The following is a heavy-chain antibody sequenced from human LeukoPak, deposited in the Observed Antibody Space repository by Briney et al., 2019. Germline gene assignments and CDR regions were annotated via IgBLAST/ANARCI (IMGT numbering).Heavy chain of an antibody. D-gene: IGHD2-15*01. CDR3: ARVDPHSHSDY. CDR1: GGSIINYY. Sequence: PSETLSLTCTVSGGSIINYYWSWIRQPPGKGLEWIGFIYYSGNAKYNTSLKSRVTISLDTSKNQFSLNLRSVTAADTAVYYCARVDPHSHSDYWGQGTLVTVSS. CDR2: IYYSGNA. J-gene: IGHJ4*02. V-gene: IGHV4-59*01.